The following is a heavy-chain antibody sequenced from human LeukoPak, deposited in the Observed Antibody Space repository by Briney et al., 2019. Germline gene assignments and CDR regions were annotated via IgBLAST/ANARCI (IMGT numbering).Heavy chain of an antibody. Sequence: PGGSLRLSCAASGFTFSSYAMHWVRQAPGQGLEWVAVISYDGSNKYYADSVKGRFTISRDNSKNTLYLQMNSLRAEDTAVYYCARGRIQLWIQVDWGQGTLVTVSS. V-gene: IGHV3-30-3*01. D-gene: IGHD5-18*01. CDR2: ISYDGSNK. CDR3: ARGRIQLWIQVD. CDR1: GFTFSSYA. J-gene: IGHJ4*02.